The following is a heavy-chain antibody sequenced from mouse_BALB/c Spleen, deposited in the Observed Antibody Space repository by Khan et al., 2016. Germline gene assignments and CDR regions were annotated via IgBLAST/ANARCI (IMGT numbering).Heavy chain of an antibody. CDR3: ARSWSLSYYTLYY. Sequence: QVQLQQSGPELVKPGASVNMSCKASGYTFTDYVIGWVKQRTGQGLEWIGEIYPGSNKIYYNEKFKDKATLTADKSSSTAYMQLSSLTSEYSSVYFCARSWSLSYYTLYYWCQGTSVTVSS. V-gene: IGHV1-81*01. CDR2: IYPGSNKI. D-gene: IGHD1-1*02. J-gene: IGHJ4*01. CDR1: GYTFTDYV.